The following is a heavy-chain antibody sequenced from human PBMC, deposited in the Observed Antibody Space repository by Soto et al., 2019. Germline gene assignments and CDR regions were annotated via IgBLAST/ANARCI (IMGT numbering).Heavy chain of an antibody. D-gene: IGHD3-16*01. CDR1: GFTFSSYG. J-gene: IGHJ6*02. V-gene: IGHV3-30*18. CDR3: AKDGGFGGVGDYYYGMDV. Sequence: GGSPRLSCAASGFTFSSYGMHWVRQAPGKGLEWVAVISYDGSNKYYADSVKGRFTISRDNSKNTLYLQMNSLRAEDTAVYYCAKDGGFGGVGDYYYGMDVWGQGTTVTVSS. CDR2: ISYDGSNK.